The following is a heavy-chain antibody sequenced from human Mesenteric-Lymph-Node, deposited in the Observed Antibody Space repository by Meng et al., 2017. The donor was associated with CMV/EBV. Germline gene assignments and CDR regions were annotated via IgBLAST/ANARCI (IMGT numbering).Heavy chain of an antibody. CDR1: GFTFSSYW. J-gene: IGHJ6*02. CDR3: ARDLVLWFGESIPKYGMDV. D-gene: IGHD3-10*01. Sequence: GESLKISCVASGFTFSSYWMDWVRQAPGKGLVWVSRINSDGSSTSYADSVKGRFTISRDNAKNSLYLQMNSLRAEDTAVYYCARDLVLWFGESIPKYGMDVWGQGTTVTVSS. CDR2: INSDGSST. V-gene: IGHV3-74*01.